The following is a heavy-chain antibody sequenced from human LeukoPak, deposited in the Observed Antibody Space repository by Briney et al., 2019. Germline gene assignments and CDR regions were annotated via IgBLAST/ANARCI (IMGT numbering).Heavy chain of an antibody. Sequence: GASVKVSCKTSGYTFTTYTINWVRQAPGQGLEWMGWINVYNGNTNNAQKFQGRVTMTTDTSTSTAYMELTSLRSDDTAVYYCARWDRVDIADTNDDYWGQGTLVTVSS. D-gene: IGHD5-12*01. J-gene: IGHJ4*02. CDR2: INVYNGNT. CDR1: GYTFTTYT. CDR3: ARWDRVDIADTNDDY. V-gene: IGHV1-18*04.